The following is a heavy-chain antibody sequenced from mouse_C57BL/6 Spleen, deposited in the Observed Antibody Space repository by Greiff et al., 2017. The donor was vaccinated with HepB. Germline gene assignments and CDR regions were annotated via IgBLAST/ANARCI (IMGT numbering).Heavy chain of an antibody. CDR1: GYTFTDYY. Sequence: VQLQQSGPVLVKPGASVKMSCKASGYTFTDYYMNWVKQSHGKSLEWIGVINPYNGGTSYNQKFKGKATLTVDKSSSTAYMELNSLTSEDSAVYYCARPPPQASAWFAYWGQRTLVTVSA. D-gene: IGHD3-2*02. CDR2: INPYNGGT. CDR3: ARPPPQASAWFAY. J-gene: IGHJ3*01. V-gene: IGHV1-19*01.